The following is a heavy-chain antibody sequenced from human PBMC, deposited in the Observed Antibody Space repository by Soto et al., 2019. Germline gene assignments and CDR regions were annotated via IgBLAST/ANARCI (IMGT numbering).Heavy chain of an antibody. D-gene: IGHD6-13*01. V-gene: IGHV3-49*03. Sequence: PGGSLRLSCTASGFTFGDYAMSWFRQAPGKGLEWVGFIRSKAYGGTTEYAASVKGRFTISRDDPKSIAYLQMNSLKTEDTAVYYCTRAALAAAGTYYFDYWGQGTLVTVSS. CDR1: GFTFGDYA. CDR3: TRAALAAAGTYYFDY. J-gene: IGHJ4*02. CDR2: IRSKAYGGTT.